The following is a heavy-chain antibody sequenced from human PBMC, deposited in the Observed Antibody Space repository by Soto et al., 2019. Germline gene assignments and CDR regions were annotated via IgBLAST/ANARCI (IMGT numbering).Heavy chain of an antibody. D-gene: IGHD5-12*01. Sequence: GASVKVSCKASGYTFTSYGISWVRQAPGQGLEWMGWISAYNGNTNYAQKLQGRVTMTTDTSTSTAYMELRSLRSDDTAVYYCAREGYSGYVWYAFDIWGQGTMVTVSS. CDR1: GYTFTSYG. J-gene: IGHJ3*02. CDR3: AREGYSGYVWYAFDI. CDR2: ISAYNGNT. V-gene: IGHV1-18*01.